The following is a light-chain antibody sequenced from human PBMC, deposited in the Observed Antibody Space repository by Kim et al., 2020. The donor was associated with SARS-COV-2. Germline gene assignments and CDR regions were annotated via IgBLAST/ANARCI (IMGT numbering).Light chain of an antibody. CDR3: QAWDINTVV. V-gene: IGLV3-1*01. CDR1: KLGDKF. J-gene: IGLJ3*02. CDR2: HDS. Sequence: SYELTQAPSVSVTPGQTASITCSGDKLGDKFAYWYQQRPGQSPVLVIYHDSKRPSGIPERFSGSNSGNTATLTISGTQTMDEADYFCQAWDINTVVFGGGTQLTVL.